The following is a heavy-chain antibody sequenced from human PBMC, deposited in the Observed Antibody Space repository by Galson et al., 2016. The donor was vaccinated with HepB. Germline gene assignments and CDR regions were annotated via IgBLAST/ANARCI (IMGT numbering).Heavy chain of an antibody. CDR1: GFTFSSYA. CDR3: AKDSTDYYDGSGYYSYFDY. D-gene: IGHD3-22*01. J-gene: IGHJ4*02. V-gene: IGHV3-23*01. Sequence: SLRLSCAASGFTFSSYAMTWVRQAPGKGLEWVSAISGRPGNTYYADLVKGRSTISRDKSKNTLYLQMNSLRVDDTAVYYCAKDSTDYYDGSGYYSYFDYWGQGTLVTVSS. CDR2: ISGRPGNT.